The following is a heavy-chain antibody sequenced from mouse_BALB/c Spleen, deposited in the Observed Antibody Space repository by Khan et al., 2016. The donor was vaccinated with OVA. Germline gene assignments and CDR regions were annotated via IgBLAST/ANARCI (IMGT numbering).Heavy chain of an antibody. Sequence: EVQLVESGPGLVKPSQSLSLTCTVTGYSITSDYAWNWIRQFPGNKLELMGYISYSGSTSYNPSLKSRISITRDTSKNQFFLQLNSVTTEDTATYYGARCPSAYYRYEGYYYAMDYWGQGTSVTVSS. CDR1: GYSITSDYA. CDR2: ISYSGST. CDR3: ARCPSAYYRYEGYYYAMDY. D-gene: IGHD2-14*01. J-gene: IGHJ4*01. V-gene: IGHV3-2*02.